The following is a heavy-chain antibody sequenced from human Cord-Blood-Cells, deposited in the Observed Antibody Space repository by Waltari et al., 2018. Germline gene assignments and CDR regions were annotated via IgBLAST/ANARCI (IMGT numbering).Heavy chain of an antibody. CDR1: GFTFSSYE. J-gene: IGHJ4*02. CDR3: ARDRGAGIFDY. D-gene: IGHD1-26*01. Sequence: EVQLVESGGGLVQPGGSLRLSCAASGFTFSSYEMNWVRQAPGKGLEWVSYISSSGSTIYYADSVKGRFTISRDNAKSSLYLQMNSLRAEDTAVYYCARDRGAGIFDYWGQGTLVTVSS. CDR2: ISSSGSTI. V-gene: IGHV3-48*03.